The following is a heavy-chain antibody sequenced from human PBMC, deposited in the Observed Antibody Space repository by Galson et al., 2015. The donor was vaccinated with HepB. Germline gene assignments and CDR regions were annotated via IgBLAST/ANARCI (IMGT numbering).Heavy chain of an antibody. CDR2: IYHSGST. D-gene: IGHD4-11*01. V-gene: IGHV4-4*02. J-gene: IGHJ4*02. Sequence: ETLSLTCAVSGGSISSSNWWSWVRQPPGKGLEWIGEIYHSGSTNYNPSLKSRVTISVDKSKNQFSLKLSSVTAADTAVYYCARVVPTVTTFHGPAGDYFDYWGQGTLVTVSS. CDR1: GGSISSSNW. CDR3: ARVVPTVTTFHGPAGDYFDY.